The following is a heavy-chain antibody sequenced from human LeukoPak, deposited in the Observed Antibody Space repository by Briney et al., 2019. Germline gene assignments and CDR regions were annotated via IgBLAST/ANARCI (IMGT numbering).Heavy chain of an antibody. CDR1: GFTFSVYG. Sequence: GSLRLSCAASGFTFSVYGMHWVRQAPGKGPEWVAVIWNDGSNKYYADSVKGRFTISRDNSKNTLYLQMNSLTAEDTAVYSCARASGPFDYWGQGTLVTVSS. CDR2: IWNDGSNK. CDR3: ARASGPFDY. D-gene: IGHD3-10*01. V-gene: IGHV3-33*01. J-gene: IGHJ4*02.